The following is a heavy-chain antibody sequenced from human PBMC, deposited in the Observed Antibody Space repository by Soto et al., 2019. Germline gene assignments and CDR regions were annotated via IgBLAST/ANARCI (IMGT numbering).Heavy chain of an antibody. D-gene: IGHD3-3*01. V-gene: IGHV1-58*01. Sequence: SVKVSCKASGFTFTSSAVQWVRQARGQRLEWIGWIVVGSGNTNYAQKFQERVTITRDMSTSTAYMELSSLRSEDTAVYYCAAERFFESDYYEYGMDVWGQGTTVTVS. CDR1: GFTFTSSA. J-gene: IGHJ6*02. CDR2: IVVGSGNT. CDR3: AAERFFESDYYEYGMDV.